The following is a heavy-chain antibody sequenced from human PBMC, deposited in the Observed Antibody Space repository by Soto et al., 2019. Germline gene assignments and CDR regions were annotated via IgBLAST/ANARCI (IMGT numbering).Heavy chain of an antibody. CDR2: ILSDGSKQ. D-gene: IGHD6-19*01. V-gene: IGHV3-30-3*01. Sequence: PGGSLRLSCAASRFTFSYYAMHWIRQAPGKGLEWVAVILSDGSKQYHAESVKGRYTISRDNSKSTLYLQMNSLRVEDTAVYYCVRTIAVAGPAAFDMWGQGTMVTVSS. J-gene: IGHJ3*02. CDR3: VRTIAVAGPAAFDM. CDR1: RFTFSYYA.